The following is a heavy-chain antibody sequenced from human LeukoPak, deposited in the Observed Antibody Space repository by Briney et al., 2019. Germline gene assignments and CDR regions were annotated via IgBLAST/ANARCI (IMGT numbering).Heavy chain of an antibody. CDR3: ARDKWNQAFYYDSSGYYPDY. Sequence: ASVKVSCKASGYTFTGYYMHWVRQAPGQGLEWMGWINPNSGGTNSAQKFQGRVTMTRDTSISTAYMELSRLRSDATAMHYCARDKWNQAFYYDSSGYYPDYCGQGTLVTVSS. D-gene: IGHD3-22*01. CDR1: GYTFTGYY. CDR2: INPNSGGT. J-gene: IGHJ4*02. V-gene: IGHV1-2*02.